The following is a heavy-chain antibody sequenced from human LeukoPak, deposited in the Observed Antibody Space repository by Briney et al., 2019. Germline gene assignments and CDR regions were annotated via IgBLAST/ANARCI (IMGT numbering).Heavy chain of an antibody. CDR1: GFTFSSAW. CDR2: IKDDGSDK. CDR3: ADLGSRD. J-gene: IGHJ4*02. V-gene: IGHV3-7*01. D-gene: IGHD3-16*01. Sequence: GWALRLSCAASGFTFSSAWMTWVRQAPGKGLEWVATIKDDGSDKYYVDSVKGRFTISRDNAKKSLWLQMNSLRVEDTAMYYCADLGSRDWGQGTLVTVSS.